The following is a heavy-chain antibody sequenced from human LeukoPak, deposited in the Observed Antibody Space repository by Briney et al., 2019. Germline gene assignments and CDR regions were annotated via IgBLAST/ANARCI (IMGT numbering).Heavy chain of an antibody. CDR3: ARGRMEMLLYYYYYMDV. Sequence: GGSLRLSCAASGFTFSSYWMSWVRQAPGKGLEWVANIKQDGSEKYYVDSVKGRFTISRDNAKNSLYLQMNSLRAEDTAVYYCARGRMEMLLYYYYYMDVWGKGTTVTVSS. D-gene: IGHD5-24*01. J-gene: IGHJ6*03. V-gene: IGHV3-7*01. CDR1: GFTFSSYW. CDR2: IKQDGSEK.